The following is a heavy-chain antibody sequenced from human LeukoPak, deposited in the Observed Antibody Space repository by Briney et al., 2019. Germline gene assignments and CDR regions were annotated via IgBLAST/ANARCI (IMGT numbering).Heavy chain of an antibody. Sequence: PGGSLRLSCAASGFTLDDYGMSWVRQAPGKGLEWVSGINWNGGSTGYADSVKGRFTISRDNAKNSLYLQMNSLRAEDTALYHCARDNILLPPRAFDIWGQGTMVTVSS. D-gene: IGHD3-22*01. CDR1: GFTLDDYG. J-gene: IGHJ3*02. V-gene: IGHV3-20*01. CDR2: INWNGGST. CDR3: ARDNILLPPRAFDI.